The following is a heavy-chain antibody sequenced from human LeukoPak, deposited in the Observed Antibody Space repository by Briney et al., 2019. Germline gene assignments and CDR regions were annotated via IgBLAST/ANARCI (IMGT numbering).Heavy chain of an antibody. CDR2: IYYSGST. V-gene: IGHV4-39*07. D-gene: IGHD3-10*01. CDR1: NGSISSDTYF. J-gene: IGHJ3*02. Sequence: SETLSLTCTVSNGSISSDTYFWSWIRQPPGKGLEWIGSIYYSGSTYYNPSLKSRVTISVDTSKNQFSLKLSSVTAADTAVYYCARDRTVRGVIVDAFDIWGQGTMVTVSS. CDR3: ARDRTVRGVIVDAFDI.